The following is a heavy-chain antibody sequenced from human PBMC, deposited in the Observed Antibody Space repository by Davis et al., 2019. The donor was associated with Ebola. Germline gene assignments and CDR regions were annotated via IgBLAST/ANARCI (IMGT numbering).Heavy chain of an antibody. D-gene: IGHD5-18*01. Sequence: PGGSLRLSCAASGFTFSSYWMSWVRQAPGKGLEWVAVIWYDGSNKYYADSVKGRFTISRDNSKNTLYLQMNSLRAEDTAVYYCARDLDTAMVPNYYYGMDVWGQGTTVTVSS. V-gene: IGHV3-33*08. CDR2: IWYDGSNK. CDR1: GFTFSSYW. CDR3: ARDLDTAMVPNYYYGMDV. J-gene: IGHJ6*02.